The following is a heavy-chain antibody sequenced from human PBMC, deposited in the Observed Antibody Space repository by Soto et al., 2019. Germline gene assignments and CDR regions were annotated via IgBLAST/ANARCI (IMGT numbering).Heavy chain of an antibody. D-gene: IGHD3-10*01. CDR2: LSGSGGTT. J-gene: IGHJ4*02. CDR1: GVTFSNYA. V-gene: IGHV3-23*01. Sequence: GGSLRLSCTASGVTFSNYAINWVRQAPGKGLEWVSSLSGSGGTTYYADSVKGRFIISRDNSKNTLYLLMNSLRAEDTALYYCAKQRADYGSGADTFYFDSWGQGALVTVSS. CDR3: AKQRADYGSGADTFYFDS.